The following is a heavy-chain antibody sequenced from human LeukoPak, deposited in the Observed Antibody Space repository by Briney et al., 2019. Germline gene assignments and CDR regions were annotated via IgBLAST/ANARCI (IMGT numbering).Heavy chain of an antibody. CDR3: ARGDVVVVPAAPYRLFDY. CDR2: IYHSGST. J-gene: IGHJ4*02. CDR1: GGSISSGGYS. D-gene: IGHD2-2*01. Sequence: PSQTLSLTCAVSGGSISSGGYSWSWIRQPPGQGLEWIGYIYHSGSTYYNPSLKSRVTISVDRSKNQFSLKLSSVTAADTAVYYCARGDVVVVPAAPYRLFDYWGQGTLVTVSS. V-gene: IGHV4-30-2*01.